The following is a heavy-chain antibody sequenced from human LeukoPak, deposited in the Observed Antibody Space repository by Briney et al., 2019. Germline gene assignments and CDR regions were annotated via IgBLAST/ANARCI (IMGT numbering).Heavy chain of an antibody. Sequence: SETLSLTCTVSGFSISSGHYRGWIRQPPGKGLEWIGSIYHTGSTYYNPSLKSRVTMSVDTSKNQFSLRLSSVTAADTAVYYCARDNDYYDSSSYPGSFDTWGQGILVTVSS. V-gene: IGHV4-38-2*02. D-gene: IGHD3-22*01. J-gene: IGHJ4*02. CDR2: IYHTGST. CDR3: ARDNDYYDSSSYPGSFDT. CDR1: GFSISSGHY.